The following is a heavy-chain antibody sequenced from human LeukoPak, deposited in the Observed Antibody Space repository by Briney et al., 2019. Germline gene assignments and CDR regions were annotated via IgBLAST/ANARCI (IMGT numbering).Heavy chain of an antibody. V-gene: IGHV3-13*01. J-gene: IGHJ3*02. CDR3: AREDSSGYSDAFDI. CDR1: GFTFSSYD. CDR2: IGTAGDT. Sequence: PGGSLRLSCAASGFTFSSYDMHWVRQATGEGLEWVSAIGTAGDTYYPGSVKGRFTISRENAKNSLYLQMNSLRAGDTAVYYCAREDSSGYSDAFDIWGQGTMVTVSS. D-gene: IGHD3-22*01.